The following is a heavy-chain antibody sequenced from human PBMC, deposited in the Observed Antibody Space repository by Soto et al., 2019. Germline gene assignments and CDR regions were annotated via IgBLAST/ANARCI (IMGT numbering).Heavy chain of an antibody. D-gene: IGHD2-2*01. CDR3: ARGGGSTKVDY. CDR2: TSNSGST. CDR1: GGSITSSGYY. J-gene: IGHJ4*02. V-gene: IGHV4-31*03. Sequence: QVQLQESGPGLVKPSQTLSLTCTVSGGSITSSGYYWSWIRQHPGEGLEWIGFTSNSGSTSYNPSLKSRVTRSVDTSSNQFSLHLKSVTAADTAVYYCARGGGSTKVDYGGQGTLVTVSP.